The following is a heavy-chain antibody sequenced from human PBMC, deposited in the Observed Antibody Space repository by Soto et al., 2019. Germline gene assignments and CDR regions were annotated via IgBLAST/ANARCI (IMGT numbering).Heavy chain of an antibody. CDR1: GYNFITYP. J-gene: IGHJ4*02. V-gene: IGHV1-3*01. CDR2: INAGDDKT. D-gene: IGHD3-10*01. Sequence: QVQLVQSGAEVKKPGASVKISCKASGYNFITYPLHWVRQAPGQRPEWMGWINAGDDKTQYSQKFQGRLTITRDTSATTGYIQLNSLRSYDTAVYYCAGDAFPLVRGVSPYLDYWGQGTLVTVSS. CDR3: AGDAFPLVRGVSPYLDY.